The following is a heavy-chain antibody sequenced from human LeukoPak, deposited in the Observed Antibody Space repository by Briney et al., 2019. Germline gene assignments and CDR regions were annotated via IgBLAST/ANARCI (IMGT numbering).Heavy chain of an antibody. D-gene: IGHD3-10*01. CDR1: GFTFSSYW. J-gene: IGHJ4*02. Sequence: WGSLRLSCAASGFTFSSYWMHWVRQAPGKGLVWVSRINTNGSPTQYADSVKGRFTISRDNAKNTLYLQMNSLRAEDTAVYYCAGDLISGSGSLGYWGQGTLVTVSS. V-gene: IGHV3-74*01. CDR3: AGDLISGSGSLGY. CDR2: INTNGSPT.